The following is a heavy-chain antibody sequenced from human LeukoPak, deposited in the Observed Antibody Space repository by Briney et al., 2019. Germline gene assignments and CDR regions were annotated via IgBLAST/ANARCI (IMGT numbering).Heavy chain of an antibody. J-gene: IGHJ4*02. CDR2: IYYSGST. D-gene: IGHD6-13*01. CDR1: GDSISGFH. V-gene: IGHV4-59*01. Sequence: SETLSLTCTVSGDSISGFHWSWIRQPPGKGLEWIGYIYYSGSTNYNPSLKSRVTISVDTSKNQFSLKLTSVTAADTAVYYCARDNYHIAAAGFDYWGQGTLVTVSS. CDR3: ARDNYHIAAAGFDY.